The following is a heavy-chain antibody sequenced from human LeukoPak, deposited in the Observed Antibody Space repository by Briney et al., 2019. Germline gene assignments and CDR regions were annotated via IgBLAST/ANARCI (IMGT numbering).Heavy chain of an antibody. V-gene: IGHV4-34*01. J-gene: IGHJ4*02. D-gene: IGHD3-22*01. CDR1: GESSFTSYY. CDR2: INHSGYT. Sequence: SETLSLTCAVYGESSFTSYYWSWIRQTPGGALEWIGEINHSGYTNYNPSLKSRVTLSIDTSKNQFSLRLNSVTAADTAVYYCSRQVVGNDYWGQGTLVTVSS. CDR3: SRQVVGNDY.